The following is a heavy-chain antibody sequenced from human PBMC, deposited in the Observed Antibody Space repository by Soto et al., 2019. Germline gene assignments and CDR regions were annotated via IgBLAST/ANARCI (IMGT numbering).Heavy chain of an antibody. CDR1: GFTLSTYG. V-gene: IGHV3-33*01. CDR2: ISYDASNI. CDR3: ARGPHYYVSGGHFDS. J-gene: IGHJ4*02. D-gene: IGHD3-22*01. Sequence: QVQLVESGGGVVQPGRSLRISCAASGFTLSTYGMHWVRQAPGKGLEWVAVISYDASNIYYVDSVKGRFTISRDDSKNTLYLEMKSRRAEDTAIYYWARGPHYYVSGGHFDSWGQGTLVTVSS.